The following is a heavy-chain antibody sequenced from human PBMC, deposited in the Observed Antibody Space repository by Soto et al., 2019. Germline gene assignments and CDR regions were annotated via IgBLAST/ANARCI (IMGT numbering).Heavy chain of an antibody. CDR1: GFTFSSYS. V-gene: IGHV3-21*01. D-gene: IGHD3-22*01. J-gene: IGHJ4*02. CDR2: ISSSSSYI. Sequence: EVQLVESGGGLVKPGGSLRLSCAASGFTFSSYSMNWVRQAPGKGLAWVSSISSSSSYIYYADSVKGRFTISRDNAKNSLYLQMNSLRAEDTAVYYCARDRKYYYDSSGYYCWGQGTLVTVSS. CDR3: ARDRKYYYDSSGYYC.